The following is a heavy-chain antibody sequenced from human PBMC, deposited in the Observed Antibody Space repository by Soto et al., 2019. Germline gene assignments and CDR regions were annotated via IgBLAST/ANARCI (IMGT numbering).Heavy chain of an antibody. CDR3: ARRSSAMVGGSETTSLRFEV. D-gene: IGHD3-10*01. J-gene: IGHJ6*02. Sequence: QVQLQESGPGLVKPSQTVSLTCTVSGGYISSGGYYWSWIRQQPGKALECIGYIDYCGSTYDNTSHNSRVTILVDTTHNQFALKLSYVTAGDPAVEYCARRSSAMVGGSETTSLRFEVWGQGTTVTVFS. V-gene: IGHV4-31*03. CDR2: IDYCGST. CDR1: GGYISSGGYY.